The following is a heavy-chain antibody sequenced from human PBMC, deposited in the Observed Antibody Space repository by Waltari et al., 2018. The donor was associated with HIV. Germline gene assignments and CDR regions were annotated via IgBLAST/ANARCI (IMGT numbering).Heavy chain of an antibody. J-gene: IGHJ4*02. Sequence: EVQLVESGGGLIQPGGYLRLACAASGFSVSANYMRWVRHATGKGLEWVSRSYSGGNTYYADSVKGRFTISRDNSKNMVFLQMNSLRAEETAVYYCTRLGSGSYYPFDNWGQGTLVTVSS. CDR1: GFSVSANY. V-gene: IGHV3-53*01. CDR2: SYSGGNT. D-gene: IGHD3-10*01. CDR3: TRLGSGSYYPFDN.